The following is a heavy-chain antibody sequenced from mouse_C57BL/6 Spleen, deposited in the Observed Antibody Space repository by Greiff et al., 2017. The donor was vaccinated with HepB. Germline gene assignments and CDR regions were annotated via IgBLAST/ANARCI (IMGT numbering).Heavy chain of an antibody. J-gene: IGHJ2*01. V-gene: IGHV7-3*01. CDR1: GFTFTDYY. Sequence: EVKLVESGGGLVQPGGSLSLSCAASGFTFTDYYISWVRQPPGKALEWLGFIRNKANGYTTEYSASVKGRFTISRDNSQSILYLQMNALRAEDSATYYCASYKTGTFDYWGQGTTLTVSS. CDR2: IRNKANGYTT. D-gene: IGHD4-1*01. CDR3: ASYKTGTFDY.